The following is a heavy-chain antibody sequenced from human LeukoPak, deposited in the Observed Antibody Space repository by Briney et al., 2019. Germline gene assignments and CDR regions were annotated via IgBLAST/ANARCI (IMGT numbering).Heavy chain of an antibody. J-gene: IGHJ4*02. CDR2: IYYSGST. CDR1: GGSISSYY. V-gene: IGHV4-59*08. D-gene: IGHD6-6*01. Sequence: PSETLSLTCTVSGGSISSYYWSWIRQPPGKGLEWIGYIYYSGSTNYNPSLKGRVTISVDTSKNQFSLKLSSVTAADTAVYYCARSSIAAQFDYWGQGTLVTVSS. CDR3: ARSSIAAQFDY.